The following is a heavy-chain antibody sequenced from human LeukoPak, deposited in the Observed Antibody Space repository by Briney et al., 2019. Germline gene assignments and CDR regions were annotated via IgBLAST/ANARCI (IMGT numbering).Heavy chain of an antibody. CDR1: GFTFSSYE. J-gene: IGHJ6*03. CDR3: AGTVSGSYFYMDV. Sequence: PGGSLRLSCAASGFTFSSYEMNWVRQAPGKGLEWIGSIYHSGSTYYNPSLKSRVTISVDTSKNQFSLKLSSVTAADTAVYYCAGTVSGSYFYMDVWGKGTTVTISS. V-gene: IGHV4-38-2*01. CDR2: IYHSGST. D-gene: IGHD1-26*01.